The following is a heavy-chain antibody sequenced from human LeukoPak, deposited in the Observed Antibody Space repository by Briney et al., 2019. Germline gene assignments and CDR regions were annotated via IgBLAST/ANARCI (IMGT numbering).Heavy chain of an antibody. CDR1: GFTFSNYG. CDR3: TRVGGPLRPYYFDY. CDR2: IWYDGSNK. V-gene: IGHV3-33*01. J-gene: IGHJ4*02. Sequence: GRSLRLSCAASGFTFSNYGMHWVRQAPGKGLEWVAIIWYDGSNKDYADSVKGRFTISRDNSKNTLYLQMNSLRAEDTAVYYCTRVGGPLRPYYFDYWGQGTLVAVSS.